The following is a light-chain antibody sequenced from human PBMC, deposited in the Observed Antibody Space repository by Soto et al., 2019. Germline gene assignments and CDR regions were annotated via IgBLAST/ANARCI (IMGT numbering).Light chain of an antibody. CDR1: QTISSW. CDR3: QHYNSYSDA. J-gene: IGKJ1*01. CDR2: KAS. Sequence: TQSPSTLSGSVGDRVTITCXASQTISSWLAWYQPKPRKAPKLLIYKASTLKSGVPSRFSGSGSGTEFTLTISSLQPDDFATYYCQHYNSYSDAFGQGTKVELK. V-gene: IGKV1-5*03.